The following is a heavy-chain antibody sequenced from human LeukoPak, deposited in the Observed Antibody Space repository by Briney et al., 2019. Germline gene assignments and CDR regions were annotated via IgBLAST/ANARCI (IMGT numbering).Heavy chain of an antibody. CDR1: GFTFSSYA. V-gene: IGHV3-23*01. CDR2: ISGSGGST. D-gene: IGHD3-22*01. J-gene: IGHJ4*02. CDR3: AKIPVPYYYDSSGYYSGHDY. Sequence: PGGSLRLSCAASGFTFSSYAMSWVRQAPGKGLEWVSAISGSGGSTYYADSVKGRFTISRDNSKNTLYLQMNSLRAEDTAVYYCAKIPVPYYYDSSGYYSGHDYWGQGTLVTVSS.